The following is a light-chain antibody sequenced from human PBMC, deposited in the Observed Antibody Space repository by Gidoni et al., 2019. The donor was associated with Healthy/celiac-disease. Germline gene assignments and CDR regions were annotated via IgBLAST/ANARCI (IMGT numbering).Light chain of an antibody. J-gene: IGKJ2*01. CDR3: QQRYSTPPYT. Sequence: DIQMTQSPSSLSASVVDRVTITCRASKSINSYLNWYQQKPGKAPKLLIYAAASLQSGVPSRFSGSGSGADFTLTISSLQPEDVATYYCQQRYSTPPYTFGQGTKLEIK. CDR1: KSINSY. CDR2: AAA. V-gene: IGKV1-39*01.